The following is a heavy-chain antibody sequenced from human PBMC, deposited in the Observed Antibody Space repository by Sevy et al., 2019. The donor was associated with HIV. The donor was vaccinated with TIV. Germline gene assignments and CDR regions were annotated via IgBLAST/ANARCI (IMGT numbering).Heavy chain of an antibody. V-gene: IGHV3-72*01. CDR2: VKNKANSYST. J-gene: IGHJ4*02. CDR3: AGGRSYWRGPIDY. D-gene: IGHD3-10*01. Sequence: GGSLRLSCAASGFTFSDHYMDWVRQAPGKGLEWVGRVKNKANSYSTQYAASVKGRFPISRDDSKNSLYLQMNSLNTEDTAVYYCAGGRSYWRGPIDYWGQGTLVTVSS. CDR1: GFTFSDHY.